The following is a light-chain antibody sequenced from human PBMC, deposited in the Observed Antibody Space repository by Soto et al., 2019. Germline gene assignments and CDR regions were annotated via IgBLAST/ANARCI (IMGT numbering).Light chain of an antibody. J-gene: IGLJ3*02. CDR3: SSYADSNNLL. Sequence: QSALTQPPSASVSPGQSVTISCTGTSSDVGGYKYVSWYQQHPGKAPKLLIDEATQRPSGVPDRFSGSKSGNTASLTVSGLQAEDEADYYCSSYADSNNLLFGGGTKLTVL. CDR2: EAT. CDR1: SSDVGGYKY. V-gene: IGLV2-8*01.